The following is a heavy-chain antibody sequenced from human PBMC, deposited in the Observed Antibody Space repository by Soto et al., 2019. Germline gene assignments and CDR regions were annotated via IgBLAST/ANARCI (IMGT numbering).Heavy chain of an antibody. CDR1: GGSISSSSYY. CDR2: IYYSGST. D-gene: IGHD2-8*01. Sequence: PSETLSLTCTVSGGSISSSSYYWGWFRQPPGKGLEWIGSIYYSGSTYYNPSLKSRVTISVDTSKNQFSLKLSSVTAADTAVYYCAYRQGCTNGVSDCDDYCGRGTLVTVSS. V-gene: IGHV4-39*01. J-gene: IGHJ4*02. CDR3: AYRQGCTNGVSDCDDY.